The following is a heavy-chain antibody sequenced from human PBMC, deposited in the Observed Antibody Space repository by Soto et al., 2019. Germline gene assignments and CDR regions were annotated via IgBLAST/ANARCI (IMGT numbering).Heavy chain of an antibody. CDR3: ARDSTVAGGSSFKYYVTSFDI. J-gene: IGHJ3*02. CDR1: GFTFSSYW. CDR2: IKQDGSEK. V-gene: IGHV3-7*01. Sequence: GGSLRLSCAASGFTFSSYWMSWVRQAPGKGLEWVANIKQDGSEKYYVDSVKGRFTISRDNAKNSLYLQMNSLRAEDTAVYYCARDSTVAGGSSFKYYVTSFDIWGQGTMVTVSS. D-gene: IGHD2-15*01.